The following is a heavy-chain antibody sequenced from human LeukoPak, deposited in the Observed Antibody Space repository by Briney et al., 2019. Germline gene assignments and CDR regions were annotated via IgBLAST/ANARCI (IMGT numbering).Heavy chain of an antibody. CDR3: ARGVVPAAMGWFDP. D-gene: IGHD2-2*01. CDR1: GGSISSGDYY. CDR2: IYYSGST. J-gene: IGHJ5*02. V-gene: IGHV4-30-4*01. Sequence: PSETLSLTCTVSGGSISSGDYYWSWIRQPPGKGLEWIGYIYYSGSTYYNPSLKSRVTISVGTSKNQFSLKLSSVTAADTAVYYCARGVVPAAMGWFDPWGQGTLVTVSS.